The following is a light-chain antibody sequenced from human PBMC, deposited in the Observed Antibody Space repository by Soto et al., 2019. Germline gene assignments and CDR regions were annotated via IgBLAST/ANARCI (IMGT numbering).Light chain of an antibody. CDR2: DAS. J-gene: IGKJ2*01. Sequence: EIVLTQSPGTLSLSPGERATLSCRASQSVSSSYLAWYQQKPGQAPRLLIYDASSRATGIPDRFSGSGSGTDFTLTISRLEPEDFGVYFGQQYGSSPYTFGQGTKLEIK. CDR3: QQYGSSPYT. V-gene: IGKV3-20*01. CDR1: QSVSSSY.